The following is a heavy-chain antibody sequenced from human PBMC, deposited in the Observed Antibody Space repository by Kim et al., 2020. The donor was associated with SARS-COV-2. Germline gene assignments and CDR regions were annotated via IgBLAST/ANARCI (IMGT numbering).Heavy chain of an antibody. CDR3: AKTQLEGWELLPFGYGMDV. CDR2: IIPIFGTA. D-gene: IGHD1-26*01. Sequence: SVKVSCKASGGTFSSYAISWVRQAPGQGLEWMGGIIPIFGTANYAQKFQGRVTITADESTSTAYMELSSLRSEDTAVYYCAKTQLEGWELLPFGYGMDVWGQGTTVTVSS. J-gene: IGHJ6*02. V-gene: IGHV1-69*13. CDR1: GGTFSSYA.